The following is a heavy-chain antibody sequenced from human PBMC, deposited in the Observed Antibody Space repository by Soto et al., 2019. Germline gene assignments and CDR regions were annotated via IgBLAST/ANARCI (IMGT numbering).Heavy chain of an antibody. J-gene: IGHJ4*02. CDR3: AHRPLSWYYFHS. D-gene: IGHD6-13*01. V-gene: IGHV2-5*01. CDR1: GFSLRTSGVG. CDR2: IYWNDDK. Sequence: QITLKESGPTLVKPTQTLTLTCTFSGFSLRTSGVGVGWIRQPPGKALEWLALIYWNDDKRYSPSLKVRLTITKDTSKNQVVLTMTNMDPVDTATYYWAHRPLSWYYFHSWGQGTLVTVSS.